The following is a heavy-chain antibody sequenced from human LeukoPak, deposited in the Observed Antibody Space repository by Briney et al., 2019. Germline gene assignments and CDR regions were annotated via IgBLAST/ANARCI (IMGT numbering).Heavy chain of an antibody. J-gene: IGHJ6*02. V-gene: IGHV3-21*01. D-gene: IGHD2-15*01. CDR2: ISSSSGYI. CDR1: GFTLSSYS. Sequence: PGASLRLSCAASGFTLSSYSMNWVRQAPGKGLEWVSSISSSSGYIYYADSVKGRFTISRDNTKNSLHLQMNSLRAEDTAVYYCARDTPRVAYGMDVWGQGTTVTVSS. CDR3: ARDTPRVAYGMDV.